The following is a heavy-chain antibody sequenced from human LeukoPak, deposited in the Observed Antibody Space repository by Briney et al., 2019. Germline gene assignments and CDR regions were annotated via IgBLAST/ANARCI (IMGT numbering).Heavy chain of an antibody. CDR2: INPDTGDK. CDR3: ARTTSMTASGYDY. J-gene: IGHJ4*02. Sequence: GASVKVSCKASGYTFTNYNINWVRQAPGRGLEWMTWINPDTGDKGYARKFQDRVTITTATSISTAYMELSSMSSEVTAVYFCARTTSMTASGYDYWGQGTLVTVSS. V-gene: IGHV1-8*03. CDR1: GYTFTNYN. D-gene: IGHD2-21*02.